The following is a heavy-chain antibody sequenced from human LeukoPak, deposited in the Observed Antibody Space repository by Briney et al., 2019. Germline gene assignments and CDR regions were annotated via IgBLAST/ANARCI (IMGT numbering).Heavy chain of an antibody. CDR2: IKQDGSEK. CDR3: ARGGGAPDY. J-gene: IGHJ4*02. V-gene: IGHV3-7*01. CDR1: GFTFSSYW. D-gene: IGHD3-16*01. Sequence: GGSLRLSCAASGFTFSSYWMTWVRQAPGEGLEWVANIKQDGSEKNYVDSVKGRFTISRDNAKNSLYLQKNSLRAEDTAVYYCARGGGAPDYWGQGTLVTVSS.